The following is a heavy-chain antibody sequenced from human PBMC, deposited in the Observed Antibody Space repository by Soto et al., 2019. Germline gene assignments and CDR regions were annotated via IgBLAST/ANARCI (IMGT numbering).Heavy chain of an antibody. Sequence: PSETLSLTCAVYGGSFSGYYWSWIRQPPGKGLEWIGEIDHSGSTNYNPSLKSRVTISVDTSKNQFSLKLSSVTAADTAVYYCARVRETNGGDYNYWGQGILVTVSS. J-gene: IGHJ4*01. D-gene: IGHD4-17*01. V-gene: IGHV4-34*01. CDR3: ARVRETNGGDYNY. CDR2: IDHSGST. CDR1: GGSFSGYY.